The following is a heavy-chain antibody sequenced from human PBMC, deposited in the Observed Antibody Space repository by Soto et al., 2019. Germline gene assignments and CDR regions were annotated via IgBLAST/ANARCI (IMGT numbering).Heavy chain of an antibody. D-gene: IGHD2-21*02. Sequence: SETLSLTCTVSGGSISSSSYYWGWIRQPPGKGLEWIGSIYYSGSTYYNPSFKSRVTISVDTSKNQFSLKLCFVTAADTAVYYCARVKVDCGGDCYPRDAFDIWGQVTMVTVSS. CDR3: ARVKVDCGGDCYPRDAFDI. V-gene: IGHV4-39*01. CDR2: IYYSGST. J-gene: IGHJ3*02. CDR1: GGSISSSSYY.